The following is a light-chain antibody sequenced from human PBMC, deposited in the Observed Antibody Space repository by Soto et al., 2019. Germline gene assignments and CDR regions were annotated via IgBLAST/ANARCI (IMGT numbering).Light chain of an antibody. CDR1: SSNIGAGYD. V-gene: IGLV1-40*01. Sequence: QSLLTQPPSVSGAPWQRVTISCTGSSSNIGAGYDVHWYQQLPGTAPKLLIYGNSNRPSGVPDRFSGSKSGTSASLAITGLQAEDEADFYCQSYDSILSAYVFGTGTKAPS. CDR3: QSYDSILSAYV. CDR2: GNS. J-gene: IGLJ1*01.